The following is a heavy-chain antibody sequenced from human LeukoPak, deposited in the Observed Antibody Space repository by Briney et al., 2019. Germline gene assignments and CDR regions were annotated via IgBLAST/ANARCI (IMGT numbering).Heavy chain of an antibody. Sequence: SLXXXCXASGFTFSSYAMSWVRQAPGKGLGWVSAISGSGGSTYYADSVRGRFTISRDNSKNTLYLQMNSLRAEDTAVYYXXXXXYXTTAXHPWGQGTXVTVSS. J-gene: IGHJ5*02. V-gene: IGHV3-23*01. CDR3: XXXXYXTTAXHP. CDR2: ISGSGGST. D-gene: IGHD4-17*01. CDR1: GFTFSSYA.